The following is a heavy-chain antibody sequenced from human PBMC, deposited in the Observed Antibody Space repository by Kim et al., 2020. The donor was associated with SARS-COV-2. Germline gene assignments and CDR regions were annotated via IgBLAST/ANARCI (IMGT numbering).Heavy chain of an antibody. CDR3: AKLLGRAGIATAGHLYYFDY. D-gene: IGHD6-13*01. CDR2: ISSAGVGS. J-gene: IGHJ4*02. Sequence: GGSLRLSCAASGFSFGAYAMTWVRQAPGKGLEWVSAISSAGVGSYHADSVKGRFSISRDNSKNTLYLQMNSLRAEDTATYYCAKLLGRAGIATAGHLYYFDYWGQGTLVTVSS. CDR1: GFSFGAYA. V-gene: IGHV3-23*01.